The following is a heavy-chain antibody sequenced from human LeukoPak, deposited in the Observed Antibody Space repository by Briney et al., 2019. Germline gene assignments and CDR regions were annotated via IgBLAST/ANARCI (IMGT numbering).Heavy chain of an antibody. Sequence: PSETLSLTCTVSGGSISSSSYYWGWIRQPPGKGLEWIGSIYYSGSTYYNPSLKSRVTISVDTSKNQFSLKLSSVTAADTAVYYCARDTRSSGWNTDWGQGTLVTVSS. CDR2: IYYSGST. D-gene: IGHD6-19*01. V-gene: IGHV4-39*07. CDR3: ARDTRSSGWNTD. CDR1: GGSISSSSYY. J-gene: IGHJ4*02.